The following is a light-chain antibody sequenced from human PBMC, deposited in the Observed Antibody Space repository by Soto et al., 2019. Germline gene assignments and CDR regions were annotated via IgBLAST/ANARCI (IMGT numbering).Light chain of an antibody. V-gene: IGLV2-8*01. CDR2: EVS. J-gene: IGLJ2*01. CDR1: NTEIGGHKY. Sequence: QSALTQPPSASGSPGQSVTISCTGTNTEIGGHKYVSWYQHHPGKAPKLLIYEVSERPSGVPDRFSGSKSGNAASLTVSGLQADDEAMYYCSSYTGTNNFVLFGGGAKLTVL. CDR3: SSYTGTNNFVL.